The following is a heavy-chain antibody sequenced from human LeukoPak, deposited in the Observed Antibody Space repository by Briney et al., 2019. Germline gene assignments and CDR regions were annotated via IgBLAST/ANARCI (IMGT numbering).Heavy chain of an antibody. Sequence: GGCLRLSCVACVFTFSGYVMCSVCPAPGKGGEWVSAICGSVVSRTYEDSVKGRFTISRDNSKNTLYLQMNSLKAEDTAVYYCAKEFEAGTNAEVEIRFDLWGQGTLVTVSS. CDR3: AKEFEAGTNAEVEIRFDL. V-gene: IGHV3-23*01. J-gene: IGHJ5*02. CDR2: ICGSVVSR. D-gene: IGHD6-13*01. CDR1: VFTFSGYV.